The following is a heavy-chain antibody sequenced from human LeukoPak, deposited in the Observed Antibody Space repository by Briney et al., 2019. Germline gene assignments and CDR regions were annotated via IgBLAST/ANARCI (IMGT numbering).Heavy chain of an antibody. J-gene: IGHJ4*02. CDR3: ARVLHYYESSRSFAFDF. D-gene: IGHD3-22*01. Sequence: SETLSLTCTASGGSISDYSWTWLRQPAGEGLEWIGLIYANGSSNYNPSLTSRVTMSADTSKNQFSLKLSSVTATDTAVYYCARVLHYYESSRSFAFDFWGQGTLVTVSS. CDR1: GGSISDYS. CDR2: IYANGSS. V-gene: IGHV4-4*07.